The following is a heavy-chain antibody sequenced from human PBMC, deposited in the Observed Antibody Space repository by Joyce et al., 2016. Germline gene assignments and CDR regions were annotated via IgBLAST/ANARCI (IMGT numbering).Heavy chain of an antibody. Sequence: KGLEWVAVISYDGSNKHYGDSVKGRFAISRDNAKNTLYLQMNSLRAEDTAVYYCAGGILTGYFDYWGQGTLVTVSS. J-gene: IGHJ4*02. V-gene: IGHV3-30*03. CDR2: ISYDGSNK. CDR3: AGGILTGYFDY. D-gene: IGHD3-9*01.